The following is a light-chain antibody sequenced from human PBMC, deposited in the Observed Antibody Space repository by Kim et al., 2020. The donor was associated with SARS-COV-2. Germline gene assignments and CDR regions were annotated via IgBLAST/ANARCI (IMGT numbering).Light chain of an antibody. V-gene: IGLV1-44*01. CDR1: SSNIGSNT. Sequence: QSVLTQPPSASGTPGQRVTISCSGSSSNIGSNTVHWYQQLPGTAPKLLIYSINQRPSGVPDRFSGSKSGTSASLAISGLQSEDEADYYCAAWDDSLNGPVFGGGTQLTVL. J-gene: IGLJ2*01. CDR2: SIN. CDR3: AAWDDSLNGPV.